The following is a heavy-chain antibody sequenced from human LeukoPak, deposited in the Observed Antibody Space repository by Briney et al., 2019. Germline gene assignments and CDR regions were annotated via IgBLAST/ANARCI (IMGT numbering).Heavy chain of an antibody. D-gene: IGHD3-3*01. CDR1: GGSISSYY. CDR3: ARDFEWLFAFDI. Sequence: SETLSLTCTVSGGSISSYYWSWIRQPAGKGLEWIGRIYTSGSTNYNPSLKSRVTMSVDTSKNQFSLKLSSVTAADTTVYYCARDFEWLFAFDIWGQGTMVTVSS. V-gene: IGHV4-4*07. CDR2: IYTSGST. J-gene: IGHJ3*02.